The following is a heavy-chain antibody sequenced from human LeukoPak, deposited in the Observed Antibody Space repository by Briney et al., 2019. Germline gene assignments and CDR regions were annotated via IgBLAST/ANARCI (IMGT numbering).Heavy chain of an antibody. J-gene: IGHJ3*02. CDR3: AREKYYYDSSGYLGDAFDI. CDR2: IWYDGSNK. Sequence: PGRSLRLSCAASGFTFSSYGTHWVRQAPGKGLEWVAVIWYDGSNKYYADSVKGRFTISRDNSKNTLYLQMNSLRAEDTAVYYCAREKYYYDSSGYLGDAFDIWGQGTMVTVSS. CDR1: GFTFSSYG. V-gene: IGHV3-33*01. D-gene: IGHD3-22*01.